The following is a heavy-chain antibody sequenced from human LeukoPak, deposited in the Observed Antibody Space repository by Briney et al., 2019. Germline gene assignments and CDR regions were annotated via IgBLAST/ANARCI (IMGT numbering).Heavy chain of an antibody. D-gene: IGHD3-3*01. Sequence: KSSETLSLTCTVSGDSISSGYYWGWIRQPPGKGLEWIGSIYHSGTTYNNPSLKSRLTISVDTSKNQFSLKLSSVTAADTAVYYCARAYDFWSGYYDYWSQGTLVTVSS. V-gene: IGHV4-38-2*02. J-gene: IGHJ4*02. CDR2: IYHSGTT. CDR3: ARAYDFWSGYYDY. CDR1: GDSISSGYY.